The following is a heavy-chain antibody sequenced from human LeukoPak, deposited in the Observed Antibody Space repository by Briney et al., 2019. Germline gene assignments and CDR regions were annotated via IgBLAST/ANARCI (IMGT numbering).Heavy chain of an antibody. D-gene: IGHD3-9*01. Sequence: GRSLRLSCAASGFTFSSYAMSWVRQAPGKGLEWVSAISGSGGSTYYADSVKGRFTISRDNSKNTLYLQMNSLRAEDTAVYYCAKDLGNYDILTGPNWFDPWGQGTLVTVSS. J-gene: IGHJ5*02. CDR3: AKDLGNYDILTGPNWFDP. CDR2: ISGSGGST. CDR1: GFTFSSYA. V-gene: IGHV3-23*01.